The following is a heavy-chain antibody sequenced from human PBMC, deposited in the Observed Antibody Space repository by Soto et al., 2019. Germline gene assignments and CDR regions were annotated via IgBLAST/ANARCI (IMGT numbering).Heavy chain of an antibody. CDR1: GYSFTSYW. J-gene: IGHJ4*02. V-gene: IGHV5-51*01. Sequence: PGESLKISCKGSGYSFTSYWIGRVRQMPGKGLEWMGIIYPGDSDTRYSPSFQGQVTISADKSISTAYLQWSSLKASDTAMYYCARAPIHDYGDYEVFYGYYFDYWGQGTLVTVSS. CDR3: ARAPIHDYGDYEVFYGYYFDY. D-gene: IGHD4-17*01. CDR2: IYPGDSDT.